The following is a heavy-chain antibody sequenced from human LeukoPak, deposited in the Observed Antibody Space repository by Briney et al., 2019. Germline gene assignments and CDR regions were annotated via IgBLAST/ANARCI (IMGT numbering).Heavy chain of an antibody. CDR2: INHSGST. J-gene: IGHJ5*02. V-gene: IGHV4-34*01. CDR1: GGSFSGYY. D-gene: IGHD6-13*01. CDR3: ARVGSSSWKGFDP. Sequence: PSETLSLTCAVYGGSFSGYYWSWIRQPPGKGLEWIGEINHSGSTNYNPSLKSRVTISVDTSKNQFSLKLSSVTAADTAVYYCARVGSSSWKGFDPWGQGTLVTVPS.